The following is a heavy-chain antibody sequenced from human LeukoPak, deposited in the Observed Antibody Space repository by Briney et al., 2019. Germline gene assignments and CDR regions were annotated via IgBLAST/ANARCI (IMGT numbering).Heavy chain of an antibody. J-gene: IGHJ3*02. Sequence: GASVKVSCKASGGTFSSYAISWVRLAPGQGLEWMGRIIPILGIANYAQKFQGRVTITADKSTSTAYMELSSLRSEDTAVYYCARHGIQDDAFDMWGQGTMVTVSS. V-gene: IGHV1-69*04. CDR1: GGTFSSYA. D-gene: IGHD2-8*01. CDR3: ARHGIQDDAFDM. CDR2: IIPILGIA.